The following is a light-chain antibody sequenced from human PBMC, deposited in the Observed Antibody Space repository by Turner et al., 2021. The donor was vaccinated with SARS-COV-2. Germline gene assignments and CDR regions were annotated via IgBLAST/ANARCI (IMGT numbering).Light chain of an antibody. Sequence: SYDLTQPPSVSVSPGQTASITCSGNRLGDKYACWYQQKPGQSPVLVIYQDTKRPSGIPERFSGSNSGNTATLTISGTQAMDEADYYRQTWDSSTVVFGGGTKLTVL. CDR2: QDT. CDR3: QTWDSSTVV. CDR1: RLGDKY. J-gene: IGLJ2*01. V-gene: IGLV3-1*01.